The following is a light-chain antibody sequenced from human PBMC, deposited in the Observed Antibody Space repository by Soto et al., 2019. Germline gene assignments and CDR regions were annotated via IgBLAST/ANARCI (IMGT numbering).Light chain of an antibody. Sequence: EIVLTQSPGTLSLSPGERAALSWGASQSVSSKFLAWYQQKPGQAPRLLIYAASNRATGIPDRFSGSGSATDFTLTISRLEPEDFAVYYCQQYGSSPPWTFGQGTKVDIK. CDR2: AAS. V-gene: IGKV3-20*01. CDR1: QSVSSKF. CDR3: QQYGSSPPWT. J-gene: IGKJ1*01.